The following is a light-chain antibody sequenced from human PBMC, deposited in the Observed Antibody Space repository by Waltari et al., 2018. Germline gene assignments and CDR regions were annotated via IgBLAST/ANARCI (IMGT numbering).Light chain of an antibody. CDR1: SSDFGGYKS. Sequence: QSALTQPASVSGSPGQSITIPCTGTSSDFGGYKSVSGYQQRPGKGTKLLIYAVSSRPPGVSDRFSASKSGDTAFLSISGLQAEDEADYYCASYRRSATLIFGGGTKVTVL. J-gene: IGLJ2*01. V-gene: IGLV2-14*03. CDR2: AVS. CDR3: ASYRRSATLI.